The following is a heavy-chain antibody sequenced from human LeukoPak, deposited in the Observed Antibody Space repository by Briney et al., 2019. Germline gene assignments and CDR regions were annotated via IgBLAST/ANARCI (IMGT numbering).Heavy chain of an antibody. CDR3: ARGTAPYGSVGSFDY. J-gene: IGHJ4*02. D-gene: IGHD3-10*01. CDR1: GGSISSGGYY. V-gene: IGHV4-30-2*01. CDR2: IYHSGST. Sequence: SQTLSLTCTVSGGSISSGGYYWSWIRQPPGKGLEWIGYIYHSGSTYYNPSLKSRVTMSVDRSKNQFSLKLSSVTAADTAVYYCARGTAPYGSVGSFDYWGQGTLVTVSS.